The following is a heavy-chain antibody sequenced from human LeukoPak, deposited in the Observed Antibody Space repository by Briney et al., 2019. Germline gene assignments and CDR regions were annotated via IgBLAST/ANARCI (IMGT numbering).Heavy chain of an antibody. D-gene: IGHD2-2*01. CDR2: IYYSGST. V-gene: IGHV4-59*12. Sequence: SETLSLTCTVSGGSISSYYWSWIRQPPGKGLEWVGYIYYSGSTNYNPSLKSRVTISVDTSKNQFSLKLSSVTAADTAVYYCARGDIVVVPAGRWFDPWGQGTLVTVSS. CDR3: ARGDIVVVPAGRWFDP. CDR1: GGSISSYY. J-gene: IGHJ5*02.